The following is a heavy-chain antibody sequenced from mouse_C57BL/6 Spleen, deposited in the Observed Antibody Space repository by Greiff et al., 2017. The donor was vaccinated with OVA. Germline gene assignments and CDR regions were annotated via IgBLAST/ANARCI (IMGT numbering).Heavy chain of an antibody. J-gene: IGHJ2*01. Sequence: VQLVESGAELARPGASVKLSCKASGYTFTSYGISWVKQRTGQGLEWIGEIYPRSGNTYYNEKFKGKATLTADKSSSTAYMELRSLTSEDSAVYFCARSLITTVVAVDYWGQGTTLTVSS. CDR1: GYTFTSYG. V-gene: IGHV1-81*01. D-gene: IGHD1-1*01. CDR2: IYPRSGNT. CDR3: ARSLITTVVAVDY.